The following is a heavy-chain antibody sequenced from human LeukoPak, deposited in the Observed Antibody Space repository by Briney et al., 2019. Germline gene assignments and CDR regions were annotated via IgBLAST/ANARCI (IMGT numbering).Heavy chain of an antibody. Sequence: GGSLRLSCAASGFTFSSYAMHWVRQAPGKGLEWVAVISYDGSNKYYADSVKGRFTISRDNSKNTLYLQMNSLRAEDTALYYCAKALHKIYYDSTGYYLPLHYWGQGTLVTVSS. CDR2: ISYDGSNK. D-gene: IGHD3-22*01. J-gene: IGHJ4*02. CDR3: AKALHKIYYDSTGYYLPLHY. CDR1: GFTFSSYA. V-gene: IGHV3-30*04.